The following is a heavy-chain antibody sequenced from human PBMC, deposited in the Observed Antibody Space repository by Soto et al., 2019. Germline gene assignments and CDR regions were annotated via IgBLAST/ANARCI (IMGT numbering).Heavy chain of an antibody. Sequence: EEQLVESGGGLVQPGGSLRLSCAASGFSFNFYWMSWVRQAPGKGPEWVAKINADGREKYYVDSVKGRFTISRDNAKNSLYLQMNGLRVEDTAIYYWVTDVWWSFPTWGQGTLVTVSS. V-gene: IGHV3-7*01. CDR1: GFSFNFYW. CDR2: INADGREK. CDR3: VTDVWWSFPT. D-gene: IGHD2-15*01. J-gene: IGHJ4*02.